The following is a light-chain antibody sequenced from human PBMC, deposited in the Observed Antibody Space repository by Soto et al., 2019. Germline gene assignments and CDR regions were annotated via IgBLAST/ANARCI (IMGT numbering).Light chain of an antibody. CDR2: KAS. J-gene: IGKJ1*01. V-gene: IGKV1-5*03. CDR1: QSISSW. Sequence: DIQMTQSPSTLSASVGDRVTITCRASQSISSWLTWYQQKAGQAPKLLIYKASIVESGVPSRFSGSGSGTECPLTISSLQPDDSATYYCQQYSYFATFGQGTRVEVK. CDR3: QQYSYFAT.